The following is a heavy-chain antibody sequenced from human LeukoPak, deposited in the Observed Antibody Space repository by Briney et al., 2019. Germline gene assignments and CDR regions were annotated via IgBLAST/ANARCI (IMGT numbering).Heavy chain of an antibody. CDR2: IKKEGGEK. Sequence: GGSLRLSCAAPGFTFSDFWMSWVRQAPGKGLDRVANIKKEGGEKHYVDAVEGRFTISRDNAKNSLYLQMSSLRAEDTAVYYCASILWLYYCGRGGAFDIWGQGTMVTVSS. CDR3: ASILWLYYCGRGGAFDI. D-gene: IGHD2-21*01. J-gene: IGHJ3*02. CDR1: GFTFSDFW. V-gene: IGHV3-7*01.